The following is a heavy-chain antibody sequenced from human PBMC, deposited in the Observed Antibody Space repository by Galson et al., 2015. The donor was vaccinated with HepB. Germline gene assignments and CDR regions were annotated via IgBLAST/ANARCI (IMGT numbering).Heavy chain of an antibody. CDR3: AKDRWEFNTVAVAATFDS. D-gene: IGHD6-19*01. CDR2: IPYDGSDE. V-gene: IGHV3-30*18. J-gene: IGHJ4*02. CDR1: GFTFRNYG. Sequence: SLRLSCAASGFTFRNYGMHWIRQSPAKGLEWVAVIPYDGSDEHYADSVKGRFTISRDNSKNTLYLQMNSLRGEDTAVYFCAKDRWEFNTVAVAATFDSWGQGTLVTVS.